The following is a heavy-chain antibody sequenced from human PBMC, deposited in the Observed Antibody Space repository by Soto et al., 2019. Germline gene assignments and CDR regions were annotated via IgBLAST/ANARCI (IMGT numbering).Heavy chain of an antibody. D-gene: IGHD1-26*01. CDR2: IWYDGSNK. CDR1: GFTFHTHG. J-gene: IGHJ4*02. CDR3: ARILGHSGSYLQSGFDY. V-gene: IGHV3-33*01. Sequence: GGSLRLSCAASGFTFHTHGMHWVRQAPGKGLEWVAMIWYDGSNKNCADSVKDRFTISRDNSKNTLYLQMNSLRADDTAVYYCARILGHSGSYLQSGFDYWGQGTLVTVSS.